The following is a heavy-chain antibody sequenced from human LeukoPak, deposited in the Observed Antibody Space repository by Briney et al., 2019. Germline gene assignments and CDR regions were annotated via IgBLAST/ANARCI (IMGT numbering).Heavy chain of an antibody. CDR2: INPNSGGT. Sequence: ASVKVSCKASGYTFTGYYMHWVRQAPGQGLEWMGWINPNSGGTNYAQKLQGRVTMTTDTSTSTAYMELRSLRSDDTAVYYCAREGGQWPRSFDYWGQGTLVTVSS. V-gene: IGHV1-2*02. CDR1: GYTFTGYY. D-gene: IGHD6-19*01. CDR3: AREGGQWPRSFDY. J-gene: IGHJ4*02.